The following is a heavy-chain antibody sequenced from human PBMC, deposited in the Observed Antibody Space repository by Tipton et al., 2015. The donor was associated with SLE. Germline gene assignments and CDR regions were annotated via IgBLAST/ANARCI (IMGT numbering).Heavy chain of an antibody. CDR3: ARHDYDDNGYYMHYFDY. CDR2: IYQSGNT. D-gene: IGHD3-22*01. J-gene: IGHJ4*02. CDR1: GFSISSGYY. Sequence: GLVKPSETLSLSCDVSGFSISSGYYWGWIRQPPGKGLEWIGSIYQSGNTYYNPSLKSRVSLSIDTFKNQLFLMLNSVTAADTAVYYCARHDYDDNGYYMHYFDYWGQGTLVTVSS. V-gene: IGHV4-38-2*01.